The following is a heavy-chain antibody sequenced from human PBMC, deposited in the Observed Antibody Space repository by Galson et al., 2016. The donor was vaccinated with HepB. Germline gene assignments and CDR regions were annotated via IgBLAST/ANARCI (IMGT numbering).Heavy chain of an antibody. Sequence: AISGDSVSSDSAGWNWIRQSPTRGLEWLGRTYFRSKWYNDYAVSVQGRIIINRDTFNNQFSLQLSSVTPQDTAVYYCARAAGHVGLAAAGYYYYYHGMDVWGQGTTVTVSS. J-gene: IGHJ6*02. CDR1: GDSVSSDSAG. CDR3: ARAAGHVGLAAAGYYYYYHGMDV. V-gene: IGHV6-1*01. CDR2: TYFRSKWYN. D-gene: IGHD6-13*01.